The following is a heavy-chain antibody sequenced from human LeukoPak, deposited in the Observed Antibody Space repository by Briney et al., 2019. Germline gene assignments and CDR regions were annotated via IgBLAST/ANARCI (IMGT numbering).Heavy chain of an antibody. CDR3: ASGYARSARHQSDF. Sequence: GGSLRLSCAASGFTFSSYAMSWVRQAPGKGLEWVSAISGSGGSTYYADSVKGRFTISRDNSKNTLYLQMNSLRVEDTAVYYCASGYARSARHQSDFWGQGTVVTVSS. CDR2: ISGSGGST. J-gene: IGHJ4*02. V-gene: IGHV3-23*01. D-gene: IGHD5-12*01. CDR1: GFTFSSYA.